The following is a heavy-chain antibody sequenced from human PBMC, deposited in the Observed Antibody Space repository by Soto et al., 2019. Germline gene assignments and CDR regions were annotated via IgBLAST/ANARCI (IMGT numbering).Heavy chain of an antibody. CDR1: GYSFTSYY. CDR2: INPSGGST. V-gene: IGHV1-46*01. J-gene: IGHJ5*02. Sequence: GASVKVSCKASGYSFTSYYMHWVRQAPGQGLEWMGIINPSGGSTSYAQKFQGRVTMNRDTSTSTVYMELSSLRSEDTAVYYCARDFYDILPGYGLRNWFDPWGQRPLVTVSS. CDR3: ARDFYDILPGYGLRNWFDP. D-gene: IGHD3-9*01.